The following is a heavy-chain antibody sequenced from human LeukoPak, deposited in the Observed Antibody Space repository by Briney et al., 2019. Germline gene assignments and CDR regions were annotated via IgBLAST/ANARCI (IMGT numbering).Heavy chain of an antibody. D-gene: IGHD3-10*01. J-gene: IGHJ4*02. V-gene: IGHV3-33*01. CDR1: GFTFRSYG. CDR2: IWYDGSNK. Sequence: PGGSLRLSCAASGFTFRSYGMHWVRQAPGKGLEGVAIIWYDGSNKYYADSVKGRFTISRDNSKDTLYLQMNSLRAEDTAVYFCARSREHGSGTYDSYYFDYWGQGTLVTVSS. CDR3: ARSREHGSGTYDSYYFDY.